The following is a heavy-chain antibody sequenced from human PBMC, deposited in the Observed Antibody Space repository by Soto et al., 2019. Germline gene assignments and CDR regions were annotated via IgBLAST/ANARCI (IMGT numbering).Heavy chain of an antibody. CDR2: INHSGST. D-gene: IGHD6-19*01. CDR1: GGSFSGYY. Sequence: QVQLQQWGAGLLKPSETLSLTCAVYGGSFSGYYWSWIRQPPGKGLEWIGEINHSGSTNYNPSLKSRVTMSVDTSKNQFSLKMSSVTAADTAVYYCARAAPEADYYYGMDVWGQGTTFTVSS. J-gene: IGHJ6*02. V-gene: IGHV4-34*01. CDR3: ARAAPEADYYYGMDV.